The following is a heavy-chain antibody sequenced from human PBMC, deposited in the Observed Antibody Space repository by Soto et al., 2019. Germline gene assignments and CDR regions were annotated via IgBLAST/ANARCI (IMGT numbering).Heavy chain of an antibody. CDR2: VISKTYGETT. Sequence: GGSLRLSCAASGFTFSDAWMSWVRQAPGKGLEWVGRVISKTYGETTDYTAPVKGRFTISRDDSQNTVSLQMNSLKTEDTGVYYCAAGTGTTDFDEWGRGTLVTVSS. V-gene: IGHV3-15*01. D-gene: IGHD1-1*01. CDR1: GFTFSDAW. CDR3: AAGTGTTDFDE. J-gene: IGHJ4*02.